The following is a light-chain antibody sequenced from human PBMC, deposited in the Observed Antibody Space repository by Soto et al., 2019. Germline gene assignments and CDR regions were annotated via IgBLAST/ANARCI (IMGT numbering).Light chain of an antibody. V-gene: IGKV2-28*01. CDR2: LGF. J-gene: IGKJ2*01. CDR3: MQALQTPYT. CDR1: QRLLHSNGNIF. Sequence: EIVMTQSPPSLTVTPGEPASISCRSSQRLLHSNGNIFLDWYLQKPGQSPQLLIYLGFNRASGVPDRVSGSAAGTDFTLKISRVEAEDVGVYYCMQALQTPYTFXQGTKLDIK.